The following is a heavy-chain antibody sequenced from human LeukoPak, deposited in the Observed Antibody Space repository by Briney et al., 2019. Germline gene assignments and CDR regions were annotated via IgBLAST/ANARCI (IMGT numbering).Heavy chain of an antibody. CDR3: AKGRPGYSSGWLDY. V-gene: IGHV1-69*13. J-gene: IGHJ4*02. CDR1: GGTFSSYA. CDR2: IIPIFGTA. D-gene: IGHD6-19*01. Sequence: SVKVSCKASGGTFSSYAISWVRQAPGQGLEWMGGIIPIFGTANYAQKFQGRVTITADESTSTAYMELSSLRSEDTAVYYCAKGRPGYSSGWLDYWGQGTLVTVSS.